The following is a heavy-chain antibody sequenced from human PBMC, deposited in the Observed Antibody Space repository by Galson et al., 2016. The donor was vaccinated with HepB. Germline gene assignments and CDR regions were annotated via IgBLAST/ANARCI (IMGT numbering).Heavy chain of an antibody. CDR1: GFTFRNYA. Sequence: SLRLSCAASGFTFRNYAMSWVRQAPGKGLEWVASIKEDASKAFYADSVKGRFTISRDNVEDSLSLQMNSLRSEDTAVYYCARYGDEAGWNFHQWGQGTLVTVSS. J-gene: IGHJ1*01. CDR3: ARYGDEAGWNFHQ. V-gene: IGHV3-7*03. D-gene: IGHD6-19*01. CDR2: IKEDASKA.